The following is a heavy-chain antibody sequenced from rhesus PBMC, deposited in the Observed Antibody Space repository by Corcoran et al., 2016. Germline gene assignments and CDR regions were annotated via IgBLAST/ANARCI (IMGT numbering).Heavy chain of an antibody. J-gene: IGHJ2*01. Sequence: QLQLQESGPGLGKPWETLSVTCAAPGGSISSSYWSWIRQAPGKGREWIGYYFGSGGVTTSNPPLKSRVTLSVDTSKHQLSLRLSCVATADTAVYYSASGNWYFDLWGTGTPITISS. CDR3: ASGNWYFDL. CDR2: YFGSGGVT. CDR1: GGSISSSY. D-gene: IGHD1-44*01. V-gene: IGHV4-169*01.